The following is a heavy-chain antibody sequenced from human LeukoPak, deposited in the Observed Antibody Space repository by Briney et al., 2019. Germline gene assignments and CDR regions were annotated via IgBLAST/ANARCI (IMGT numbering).Heavy chain of an antibody. CDR2: SNSDGSSA. J-gene: IGHJ4*02. V-gene: IGHV3-74*01. CDR1: GFTFSSYT. D-gene: IGHD3-16*01. Sequence: GGSLRLSCAASGFTFSSYTMHWVRQAPGKGLVWVSRSNSDGSSAAYADSVKGRFTISRDNAKNTLYLQMNSLRAEDTAVYYCATDGGGYDLRYWGQGTLVTVSS. CDR3: ATDGGGYDLRY.